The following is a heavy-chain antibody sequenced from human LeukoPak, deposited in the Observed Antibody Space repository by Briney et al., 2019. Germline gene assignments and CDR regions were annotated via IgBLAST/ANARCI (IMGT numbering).Heavy chain of an antibody. CDR1: GFTFSSYS. CDR2: ISSSSSYI. J-gene: IGHJ3*02. CDR3: ARARARGAFDI. Sequence: GGSLRLSCAASGFTFSSYSMNWVRQAPGKGREWVSSISSSSSYIYYADSVKGRFTISRDNAKNSLYLQMNSLRAEDTAVYYCARARARGAFDIWGQGTMVTVSS. D-gene: IGHD1-26*01. V-gene: IGHV3-21*01.